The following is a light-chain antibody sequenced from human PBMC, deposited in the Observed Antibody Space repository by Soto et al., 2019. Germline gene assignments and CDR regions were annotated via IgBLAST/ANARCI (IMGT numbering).Light chain of an antibody. CDR1: SSDVGGYNH. J-gene: IGLJ3*02. V-gene: IGLV2-14*01. CDR2: EVR. CDR3: CSYAGSYVWV. Sequence: QSALTQPASVSGSPGQSITISCTGTSSDVGGYNHVSWYQQHPGKAPKLIIYEVRNRPSGVSNRLSGSKSGNTASLTISGLQADDEADYYCCSYAGSYVWVFGGGTKLTVL.